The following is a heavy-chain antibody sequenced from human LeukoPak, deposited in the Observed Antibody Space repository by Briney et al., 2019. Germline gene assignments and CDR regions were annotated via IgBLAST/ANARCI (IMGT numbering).Heavy chain of an antibody. CDR3: ARANDYYDSSGFVFDY. J-gene: IGHJ4*02. CDR2: IYHSGST. CDR1: GGSISSGASF. D-gene: IGHD3-22*01. Sequence: PSETLSLTCTVSGGSISSGASFWSWIRQHPGKGLEWIGYIYHSGSTYYNPSLKSRVTISVDRSKNQFSLKLSSVTAADTAVYYCARANDYYDSSGFVFDYWGQGTLVTVSS. V-gene: IGHV4-30-2*01.